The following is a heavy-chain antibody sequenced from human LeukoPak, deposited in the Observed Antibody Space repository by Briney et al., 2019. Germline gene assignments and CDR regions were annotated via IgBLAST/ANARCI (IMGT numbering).Heavy chain of an antibody. J-gene: IGHJ4*02. D-gene: IGHD6-19*01. V-gene: IGHV4-34*01. CDR1: GFTFSSYW. CDR3: ARVVAVAGIDY. Sequence: GSLRLSCAASGFTFSSYWMSWVRQPPGKGLEWIGEINYSGSTNYNPSLKSRVTISVDTSKNQFSLKLSSVTAADTAVYYCARVVAVAGIDYWGQGTLVTVSS. CDR2: INYSGST.